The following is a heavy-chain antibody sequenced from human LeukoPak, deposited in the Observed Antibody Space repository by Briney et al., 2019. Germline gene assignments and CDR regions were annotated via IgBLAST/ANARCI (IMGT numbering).Heavy chain of an antibody. CDR1: GYTFTSYG. CDR3: ARCGIIVGGVARPFGACFDY. D-gene: IGHD6-6*01. CDR2: ISGYNGHT. Sequence: GASVKVSCKASGYTFTSYGISWVRQAPGQGLEWMGWISGYNGHTNYAQNLQGRVTMTTDTSTSTAYMELRSLRSDDTAVYYCARCGIIVGGVARPFGACFDYWGQGTLVTVSS. J-gene: IGHJ4*02. V-gene: IGHV1-18*01.